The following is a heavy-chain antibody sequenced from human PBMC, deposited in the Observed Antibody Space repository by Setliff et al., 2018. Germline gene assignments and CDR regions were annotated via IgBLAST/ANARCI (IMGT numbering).Heavy chain of an antibody. Sequence: GASVKVSCKASGYKFADYGTTWVRQAPGQGLEWMGWIGVYTGKTYYADKFQGRVTMTTDSSTDTAYLELRSLKSDDTAVYYCSRLVRYCTTTTCQRLSGGEYWGQGTLVTVSS. CDR2: IGVYTGKT. CDR3: SRLVRYCTTTTCQRLSGGEY. D-gene: IGHD2-8*01. CDR1: GYKFADYG. J-gene: IGHJ4*02. V-gene: IGHV1-18*01.